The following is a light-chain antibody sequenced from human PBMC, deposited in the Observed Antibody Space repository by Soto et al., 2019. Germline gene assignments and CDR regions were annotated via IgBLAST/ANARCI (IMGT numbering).Light chain of an antibody. CDR3: KQYNNWPPLT. J-gene: IGKJ4*01. CDR2: GAS. CDR1: QSVSRN. V-gene: IGKV3-15*01. Sequence: EIVMTQSPATLSVSPGERAILSCRDSQSVSRNLAWYQQKPRQAPRLLIYGASPRATRIPDTFSGSAAGTEFTLTISSLQSEYLSVYYCKQYNNWPPLTFGGGTKVEIK.